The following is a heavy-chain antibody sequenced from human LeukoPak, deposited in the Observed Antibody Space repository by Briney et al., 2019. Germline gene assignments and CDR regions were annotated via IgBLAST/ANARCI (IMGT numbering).Heavy chain of an antibody. Sequence: PSETLSLTCTVSGGSINNSSYYWGWIRQPPGKGLEWIGSIYYSGSTHYNSSLKSRVTISVDTSKNQFSLKLSSVTAADTAVYYCTRPYYYDSSGSPDYWGQGTLVTVSS. CDR2: IYYSGST. V-gene: IGHV4-39*07. J-gene: IGHJ4*02. CDR3: TRPYYYDSSGSPDY. D-gene: IGHD3-22*01. CDR1: GGSINNSSYY.